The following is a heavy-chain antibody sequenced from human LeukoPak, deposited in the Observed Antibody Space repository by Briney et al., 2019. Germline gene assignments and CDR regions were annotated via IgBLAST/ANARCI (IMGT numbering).Heavy chain of an antibody. CDR3: ARLEMATNAPADDAFDI. CDR2: INWNGGST. V-gene: IGHV3-20*04. Sequence: GGSLRLSCAASGFTFDDYGMSWVRQAPGKGLEWVSGINWNGGSTGYADSVKGRFTISRDNAKNSLYLQMNSLRAEDTAVYYCARLEMATNAPADDAFDIWGQGTMVTVSS. J-gene: IGHJ3*02. D-gene: IGHD5-24*01. CDR1: GFTFDDYG.